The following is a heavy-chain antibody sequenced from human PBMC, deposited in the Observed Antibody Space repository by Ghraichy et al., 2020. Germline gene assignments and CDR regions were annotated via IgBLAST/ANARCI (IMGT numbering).Heavy chain of an antibody. V-gene: IGHV3-23*01. CDR1: GFTFSNYA. CDR3: AKDSSSSSFVDAFDI. D-gene: IGHD6-6*01. J-gene: IGHJ3*02. Sequence: LSLTCAASGFTFSNYAMTWVRQAPGKGLEWVSGISSGRSTYYADSVKGRFSISRDNSKNTVYLQMNSLRAEDTAVYYCAKDSSSSSFVDAFDIWGQGTMVTVSS. CDR2: ISSGRST.